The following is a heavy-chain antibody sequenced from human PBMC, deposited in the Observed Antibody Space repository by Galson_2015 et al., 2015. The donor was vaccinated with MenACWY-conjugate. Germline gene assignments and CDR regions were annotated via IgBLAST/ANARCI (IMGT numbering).Heavy chain of an antibody. D-gene: IGHD6-13*01. V-gene: IGHV3-53*01. J-gene: IGHJ2*01. Sequence: SLRLSCAASGFTDSSNYMSWVRQAPGKGLEWVSIIYSGGYTYYADSVKGRFTISRDNSKNTLYLQMNNLRAEDTAVYYCARQIQQLATPYWYFDLWGRGSLVTVSS. CDR3: ARQIQQLATPYWYFDL. CDR1: GFTDSSNY. CDR2: IYSGGYT.